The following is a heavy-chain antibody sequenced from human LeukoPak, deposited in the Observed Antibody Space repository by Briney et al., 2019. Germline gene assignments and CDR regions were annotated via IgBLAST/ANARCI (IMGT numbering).Heavy chain of an antibody. J-gene: IGHJ4*02. Sequence: GGSLRLSCAASGFTFSSYSMNWVRQAPGKGLEWVSYISSSSSTIYYADSVKGRFTISRDNAKNSLYLQMNSLRAEDTAVYYCASLFALVRGVVISTPVYWGQGTLVTVSS. CDR2: ISSSSSTI. CDR1: GFTFSSYS. D-gene: IGHD3-10*01. V-gene: IGHV3-48*04. CDR3: ASLFALVRGVVISTPVY.